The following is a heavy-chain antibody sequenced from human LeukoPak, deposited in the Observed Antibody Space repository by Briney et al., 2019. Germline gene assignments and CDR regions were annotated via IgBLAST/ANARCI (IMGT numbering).Heavy chain of an antibody. Sequence: GGSRRLSCAASGFSFSNHGMHWVRQVPGKGLVWVSRINSDGSSTTYADSVKGRFTISRDNAKNTLYLQMKSLRDEDTAVYYCTRDVSQSSSWYGEFDYWGQGTHVTVSS. CDR2: INSDGSST. V-gene: IGHV3-74*03. J-gene: IGHJ4*02. D-gene: IGHD6-13*01. CDR1: GFSFSNHG. CDR3: TRDVSQSSSWYGEFDY.